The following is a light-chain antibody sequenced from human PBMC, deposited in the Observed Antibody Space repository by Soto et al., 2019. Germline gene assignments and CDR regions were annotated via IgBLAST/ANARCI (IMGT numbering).Light chain of an antibody. CDR1: QSVSSY. CDR2: DAS. J-gene: IGKJ4*01. CDR3: QQRSNWPLLT. V-gene: IGKV3-11*01. Sequence: EIVLTQSPATLSLSPGERATLSCRASQSVSSYLAWYQQKPGQAPRLLIYDASNRATGILARLSGSGSGTDFTLTISSLEPEDFAVYYCQQRSNWPLLTFGGGTKVEIK.